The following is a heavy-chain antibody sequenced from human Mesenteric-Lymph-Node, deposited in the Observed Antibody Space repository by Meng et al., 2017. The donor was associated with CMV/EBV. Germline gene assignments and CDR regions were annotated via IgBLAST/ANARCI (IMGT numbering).Heavy chain of an antibody. D-gene: IGHD3-10*01. J-gene: IGHJ4*02. Sequence: SGCSFRSCGVCWVRQAPGQGLEWLGGIVPILGGTNYAQKFEGRVTIVADDSTDTAKMELSSLRSEDTAVYYCASIDSGSFDNSYYLDSWGQGTLVTVSS. CDR3: ASIDSGSFDNSYYLDS. V-gene: IGHV1-69*01. CDR2: IVPILGGT. CDR1: GCSFRSCG.